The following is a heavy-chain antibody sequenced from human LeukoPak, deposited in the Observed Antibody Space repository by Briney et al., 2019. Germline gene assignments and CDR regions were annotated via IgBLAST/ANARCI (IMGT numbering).Heavy chain of an antibody. CDR1: GFTFSNYD. J-gene: IGHJ4*02. Sequence: PGGSLRLSCAASGFTFSNYDMIWVRQAPGKGLEWVSEISDSGGSTYYADSVKGRFTISRDNSKNTLYLQMNSLRAEDTAVYFCAKDRYSSSWYYFDYWGQGTLVTVSS. CDR2: ISDSGGST. D-gene: IGHD6-13*01. V-gene: IGHV3-23*01. CDR3: AKDRYSSSWYYFDY.